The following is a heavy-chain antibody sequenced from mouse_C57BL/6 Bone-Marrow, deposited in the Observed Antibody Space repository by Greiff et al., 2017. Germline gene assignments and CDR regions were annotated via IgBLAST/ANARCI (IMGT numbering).Heavy chain of an antibody. D-gene: IGHD2-1*01. CDR2: IYPGDGDT. J-gene: IGHJ3*01. CDR1: GYAFSSYW. CDR3: ARGAPFFYGNPFAY. Sequence: VQLQQSGAELVKPGASVKISCKASGYAFSSYWMNWVKQRPGKGLEWIGQIYPGDGDTNYNGKFTGKDTLTASKSSTPAYMHLSSLTYEDSAVYFCARGAPFFYGNPFAYWGQGTLVTGAA. V-gene: IGHV1-80*01.